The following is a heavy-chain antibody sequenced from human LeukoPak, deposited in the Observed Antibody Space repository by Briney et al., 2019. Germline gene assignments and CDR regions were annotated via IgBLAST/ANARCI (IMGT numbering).Heavy chain of an antibody. CDR3: AVGHYYHSSGYLFDS. CDR2: IYGTRST. Sequence: SETLSLTCTVSGGSISSYYWNWIRQPAGKGLEWIGRIYGTRSTNYNPSLESRVTMSIDTSKNQFSLKLSSVPAADTAVYYCAVGHYYHSSGYLFDSWGQGTLVTVSS. J-gene: IGHJ4*02. CDR1: GGSISSYY. V-gene: IGHV4-4*07. D-gene: IGHD3-22*01.